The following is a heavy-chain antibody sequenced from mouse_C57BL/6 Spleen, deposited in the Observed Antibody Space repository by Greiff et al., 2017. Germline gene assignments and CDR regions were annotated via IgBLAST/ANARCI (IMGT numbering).Heavy chain of an antibody. CDR2: IDPETGGP. CDR1: GYTFTDYE. Sequence: QVQLQQSGAELVRPGASVTLSCKASGYTFTDYEMHWVKQTPVHGLEWIGAIDPETGGPAYNQKFKGKAILTADKSSSTAYLELRSLTSEDSAVYYRTRGYYGSSWFAYWGQGTLVTVSA. CDR3: TRGYYGSSWFAY. D-gene: IGHD1-1*01. V-gene: IGHV1-15*01. J-gene: IGHJ3*01.